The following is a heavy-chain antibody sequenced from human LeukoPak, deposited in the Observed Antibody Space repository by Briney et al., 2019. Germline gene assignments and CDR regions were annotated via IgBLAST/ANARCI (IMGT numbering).Heavy chain of an antibody. Sequence: SETLSLTCAVYGGSFSGYYWSWIRQPPGKGLEWIGEINHSGSTNYNPSLKSRVTISVDTSNTQFSLKLSSVTAAATAVYYCARLHYYDSSGPDDYWGQGTLVTVSS. D-gene: IGHD3-22*01. V-gene: IGHV4-34*01. CDR3: ARLHYYDSSGPDDY. J-gene: IGHJ4*02. CDR2: INHSGST. CDR1: GGSFSGYY.